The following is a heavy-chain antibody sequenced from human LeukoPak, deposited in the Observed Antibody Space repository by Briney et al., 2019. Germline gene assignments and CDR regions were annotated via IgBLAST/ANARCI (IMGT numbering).Heavy chain of an antibody. V-gene: IGHV4-34*01. Sequence: SETLSLTCAVYGGSFSGYYWSWIRQPPGKGLEWIGEINHSGSTNYNPSLKSRVTISVDTSKNQFYLQLSSVPAADTAVYYCAAGGYYDSSGYKNREFDYWGQGTLVTVSS. CDR2: INHSGST. D-gene: IGHD3-22*01. CDR1: GGSFSGYY. CDR3: AAGGYYDSSGYKNREFDY. J-gene: IGHJ4*02.